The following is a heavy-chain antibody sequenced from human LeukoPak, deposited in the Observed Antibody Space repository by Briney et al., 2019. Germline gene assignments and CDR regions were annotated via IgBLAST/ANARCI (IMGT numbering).Heavy chain of an antibody. CDR2: IIPILRTP. Sequence: ASLKVSCKASGYTFSNYAINWVRQAPGQGLEWMGGIIPILRTPSYAEKFQGRVTITTDESTSTAHMELIGLRSEDTAVYYCTRGSDSYYYYSMDVWGRGTTVIVSS. V-gene: IGHV1-69*05. CDR1: GYTFSNYA. CDR3: TRGSDSYYYYSMDV. J-gene: IGHJ6*03.